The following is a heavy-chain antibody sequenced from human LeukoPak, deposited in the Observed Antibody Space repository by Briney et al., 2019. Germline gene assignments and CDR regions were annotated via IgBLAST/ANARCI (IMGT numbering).Heavy chain of an antibody. CDR1: GFTFSSYA. CDR2: ISGSGGST. J-gene: IGHJ6*03. CDR3: AKGSLGQLPFYYYYMDV. Sequence: PGGSLRLSCAASGFTFSSYAMSWVRQAPGKGLEWVSAISGSGGSTYYADSVKGRFTISRDNSKNTLYLQMNSLRAEDTAVYYCAKGSLGQLPFYYYYMDVWGKGTTVTVSS. D-gene: IGHD2-2*01. V-gene: IGHV3-23*01.